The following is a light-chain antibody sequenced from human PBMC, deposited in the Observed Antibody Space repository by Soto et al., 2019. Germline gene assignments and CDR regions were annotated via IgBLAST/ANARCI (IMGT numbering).Light chain of an antibody. V-gene: IGLV2-14*01. CDR3: STYTGTKTVV. CDR2: EVS. J-gene: IGLJ2*01. CDR1: SSDIGRYNY. Sequence: QSVLTQPASVSGSPGQSITISCTGTSSDIGRYNYVSWYQQYPGKVPKLIIYEVSSRPSGVSNRFSASKSGSTASLTISGIQAEDEADYYCSTYTGTKTVVFGGGTKVTVL.